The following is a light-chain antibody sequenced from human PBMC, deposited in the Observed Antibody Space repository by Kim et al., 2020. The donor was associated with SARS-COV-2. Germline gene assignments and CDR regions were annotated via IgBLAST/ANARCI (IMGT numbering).Light chain of an antibody. CDR2: AAS. V-gene: IGKV3-20*01. J-gene: IGKJ1*01. Sequence: EIVLTQSPGTLSLSPGDRATLSCRVSQSVYSNYLAWYQQKPGQAPRLLIYAASSRATGIPDRFSGSGSGTDFTLTIRRLQPEDFAVYYCQQYGSSWTFGQGTKVDIK. CDR3: QQYGSSWT. CDR1: QSVYSNY.